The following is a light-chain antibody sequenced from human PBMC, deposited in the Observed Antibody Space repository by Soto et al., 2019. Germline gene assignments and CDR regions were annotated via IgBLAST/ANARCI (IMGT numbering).Light chain of an antibody. V-gene: IGLV2-14*01. CDR3: LSKTSSISYV. J-gene: IGLJ1*01. CDR1: SSDVGGYIY. CDR2: EVS. Sequence: QSVLTQPASVSGSPGQSITISCTGTSSDVGGYIYVSWYQQHPGKAPKLLIYEVSNRPSGVSNRFSGSRSGTTASLTISGLQAEDEADYYCLSKTSSISYVFGTGTKVTVL.